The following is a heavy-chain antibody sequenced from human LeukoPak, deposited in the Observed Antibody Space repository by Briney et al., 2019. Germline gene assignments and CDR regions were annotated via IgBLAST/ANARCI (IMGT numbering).Heavy chain of an antibody. J-gene: IGHJ6*03. D-gene: IGHD1-14*01. CDR2: IYYSGST. Sequence: TSETLSLTCTVSGGSISSGDYYWSWIRQPPGKGLEWIGYIYYSGSTYYNPSLKSRVTISVDTSKNQFSLKLSSVTAADTAVYYCARGYGGNYMDVWGKGTTVTVSS. V-gene: IGHV4-30-4*08. CDR3: ARGYGGNYMDV. CDR1: GGSISSGDYY.